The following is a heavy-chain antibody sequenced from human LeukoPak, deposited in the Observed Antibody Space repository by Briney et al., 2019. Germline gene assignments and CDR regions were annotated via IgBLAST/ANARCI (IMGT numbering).Heavy chain of an antibody. D-gene: IGHD3-22*01. J-gene: IGHJ3*02. CDR1: GFTFSSYS. CDR2: ISSSSSYI. V-gene: IGHV3-21*01. Sequence: VGSLRLSCAASGFTFSSYSMNWVRQAPGKGLEWVSSISSSSSYIYYADSVKGRFTISRDNAKNSLYLQMNSLRAEDTAVYYCARDAPHYYDSSGHVNDAFDIWGQGTMVTVSS. CDR3: ARDAPHYYDSSGHVNDAFDI.